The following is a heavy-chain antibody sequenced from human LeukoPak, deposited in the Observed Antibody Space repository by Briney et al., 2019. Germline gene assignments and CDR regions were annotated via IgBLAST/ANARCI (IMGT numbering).Heavy chain of an antibody. CDR1: GASISSSTFS. V-gene: IGHV4-39*07. J-gene: IGHJ3*02. Sequence: SETLSLTCTVSGASISSSTFSWGWIRQTPGKGPEWIGSIYYRGNIYYNASLKSRVTISVETSKNHFSLKLNSVTAADTAAYYCARAHYYDSSGYYPGAFDIWGQGTMVTVSS. CDR2: IYYRGNI. D-gene: IGHD3-22*01. CDR3: ARAHYYDSSGYYPGAFDI.